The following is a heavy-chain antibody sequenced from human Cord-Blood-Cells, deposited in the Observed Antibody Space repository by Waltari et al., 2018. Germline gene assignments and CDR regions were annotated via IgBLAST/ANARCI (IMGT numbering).Heavy chain of an antibody. CDR3: AKAYDYSNYFFDY. CDR2: SSGRCCNT. Sequence: EVQLLESGGGWVQPGGSLRLSCAASGFTFSSCAMSGVRKAPGKGLVWVSASSGRCCNTYYADSVKGRFTISRDNSKNTLYLQLNILRTEDTAVYYCAKAYDYSNYFFDYWGQGTLVTVSS. J-gene: IGHJ4*02. CDR1: GFTFSSCA. V-gene: IGHV3-23*01. D-gene: IGHD4-4*01.